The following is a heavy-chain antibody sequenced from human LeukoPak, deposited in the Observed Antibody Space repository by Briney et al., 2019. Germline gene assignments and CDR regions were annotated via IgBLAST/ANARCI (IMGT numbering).Heavy chain of an antibody. V-gene: IGHV1-69*05. J-gene: IGHJ6*03. CDR2: IIPIFGTA. D-gene: IGHD3-10*01. Sequence: SVKVSCKASGCTFSSYAISWVRQAPGQGLEWMGRIIPIFGTANYAQTFQGRVTITTDKSTSTLYMELSSLRADDMAVYYCARARFGKSQLYYYYYMDVWGKGTTVTVSS. CDR3: ARARFGKSQLYYYYYMDV. CDR1: GCTFSSYA.